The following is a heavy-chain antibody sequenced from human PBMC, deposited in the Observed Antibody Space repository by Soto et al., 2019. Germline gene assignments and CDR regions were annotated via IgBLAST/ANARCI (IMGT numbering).Heavy chain of an antibody. V-gene: IGHV3-74*03. CDR1: GFTFSCYW. D-gene: IGHD3-9*01. CDR3: GRNAIFDQEVPYEY. Sequence: QPGESLRLSCPASGFTFSCYWMHWVRQAPGKGLEWVSRIKSDGSATTYADSVKGRFSISRDNAKNTVYLQMASLRVYDTAVYYCGRNAIFDQEVPYEYWGQGTTVTVSS. J-gene: IGHJ4*02. CDR2: IKSDGSAT.